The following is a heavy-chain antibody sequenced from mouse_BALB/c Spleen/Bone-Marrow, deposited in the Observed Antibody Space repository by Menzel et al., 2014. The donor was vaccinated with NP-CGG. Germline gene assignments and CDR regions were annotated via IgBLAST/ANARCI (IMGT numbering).Heavy chain of an antibody. Sequence: VQLQQSGADLVKPGASVKLSCTASGFNITDPYMHWVRQRPEQGLEWIGRIDPAGAITNYDPKFQGKATLSADTSSNTAYLLFSSLTSEDSAVYYCATLTGTFDYWGQGTTLTVSS. V-gene: IGHV14-3*02. CDR1: GFNITDPY. D-gene: IGHD4-1*01. J-gene: IGHJ2*01. CDR3: ATLTGTFDY. CDR2: IDPAGAIT.